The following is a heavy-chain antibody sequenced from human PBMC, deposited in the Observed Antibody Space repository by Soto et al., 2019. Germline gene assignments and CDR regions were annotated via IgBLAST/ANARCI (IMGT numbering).Heavy chain of an antibody. Sequence: GALRLSCAASGFTFSSYAMSWVRQAPGKGLEWVSAISGSGGSTYYADSVRGRFTVSRDDSKSTLYLQINSLTTEDIAVYYCATMDLRKYYFAYWGQGTPVTVSS. CDR3: ATMDLRKYYFAY. V-gene: IGHV3-23*01. J-gene: IGHJ4*02. CDR1: GFTFSSYA. CDR2: ISGSGGST. D-gene: IGHD2-8*01.